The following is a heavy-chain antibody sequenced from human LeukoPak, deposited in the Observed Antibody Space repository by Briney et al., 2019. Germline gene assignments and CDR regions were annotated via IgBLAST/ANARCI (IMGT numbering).Heavy chain of an antibody. D-gene: IGHD3-22*01. CDR1: GFTFGRYW. J-gene: IGHJ4*02. CDR2: IKSKTDGGTT. CDR3: TNMAYYYDSSGYYWYYFDY. V-gene: IGHV3-15*01. Sequence: GGSLRLSCAASGFTFGRYWMSWVRQVPRKGLEWVGRIKSKTDGGTTEYAAPVKGRFTISRDDSKNTLYLQMYNPKTEDTALYYCTNMAYYYDSSGYYWYYFDYWGQGTLVTVSS.